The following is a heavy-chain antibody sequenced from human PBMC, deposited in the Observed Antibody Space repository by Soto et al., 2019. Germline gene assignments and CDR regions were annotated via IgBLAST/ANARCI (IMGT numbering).Heavy chain of an antibody. J-gene: IGHJ4*02. CDR1: GFTFSSYG. CDR2: IWYDGSNK. Sequence: WGSLRLSCAASGFTFSSYGMHWFRQAPGKGLEWVAVIWYDGSNKYYADSVKGRFTISRDNSKNTLYLQMNSLRAEDTAVYYCARDHGRWLRIPGYWGQGTLVTVSS. V-gene: IGHV3-33*01. CDR3: ARDHGRWLRIPGY. D-gene: IGHD5-12*01.